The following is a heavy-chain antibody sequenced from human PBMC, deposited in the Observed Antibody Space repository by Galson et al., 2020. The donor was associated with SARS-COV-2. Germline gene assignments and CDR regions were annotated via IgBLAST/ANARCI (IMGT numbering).Heavy chain of an antibody. CDR2: VSTSGMT. J-gene: IGHJ4*02. CDR3: ARDWGSWGIFDL. Sequence: EPLSLTCTVSGASVNDHYWVWIRQSAGKRMQWIGRVSTSGMTNYNPSLKSRITLSTDMSKNQFFLNMKSVTAADTAIYYCARDWGSWGIFDLWGQGILVTVSS. CDR1: GASVNDHY. D-gene: IGHD3-16*01. V-gene: IGHV4-4*07.